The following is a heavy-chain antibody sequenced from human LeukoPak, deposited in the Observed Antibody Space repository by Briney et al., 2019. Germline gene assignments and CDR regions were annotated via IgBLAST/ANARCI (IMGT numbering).Heavy chain of an antibody. CDR1: GYTFSSYG. V-gene: IGHV1-18*01. J-gene: IGHJ5*02. Sequence: ASVKVSCKASGYTFSSYGISWVRQAPGQGLEWMGWIATYNSKTKYAEEVQGRVTMTTDTSTTTAYMELRTLRSDDTAVYYCARDMVGLAADGNWFDPWGQGTLVTVSS. CDR2: IATYNSKT. D-gene: IGHD6-13*01. CDR3: ARDMVGLAADGNWFDP.